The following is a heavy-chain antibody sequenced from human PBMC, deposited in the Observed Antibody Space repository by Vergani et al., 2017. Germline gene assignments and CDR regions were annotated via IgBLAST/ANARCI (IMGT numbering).Heavy chain of an antibody. V-gene: IGHV4-38-2*01. D-gene: IGHD3-10*01. Sequence: QVQLQESGPGLVKPSETLTLTCDVSDSSIMTNPYWGWFRQSPGKGLEWIGCIHHSGYTHYNSSFKSRVSISIVSSSKFSLILTSVTAAVTAIYSCARHRGSGGFFPSSYFYGMDVWGHGTTVTVSS. J-gene: IGHJ6*02. CDR1: DSSIMTNPY. CDR2: IHHSGYT. CDR3: ARHRGSGGFFPSSYFYGMDV.